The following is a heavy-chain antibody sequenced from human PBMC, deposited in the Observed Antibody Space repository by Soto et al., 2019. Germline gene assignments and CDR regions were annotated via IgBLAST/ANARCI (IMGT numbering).Heavy chain of an antibody. V-gene: IGHV4-59*01. Sequence: SETLSLTCTLSGGSISSYYWSWIRQPPGKGLEWVGYIYYSGSTNYNPSLKSRVTISVDTSKNQFSLKLSSVTAADTAVYYCAREKSYYLPGDAFDIWGQGTMVTVSS. CDR3: AREKSYYLPGDAFDI. J-gene: IGHJ3*02. CDR1: GGSISSYY. D-gene: IGHD1-26*01. CDR2: IYYSGST.